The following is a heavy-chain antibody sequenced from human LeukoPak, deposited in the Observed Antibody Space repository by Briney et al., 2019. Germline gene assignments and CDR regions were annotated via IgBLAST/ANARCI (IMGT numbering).Heavy chain of an antibody. Sequence: GRSLRLSCTASGFTFGDYAMSWFRQAPGKGLEWVGFIRSKAYGGTTEYAASVKGRFTISRDDSKSIAYLQMNSLKTEDTAVYYCTREMMDTAMVTGAFDIWGQGTMVTVSS. CDR2: IRSKAYGGTT. CDR3: TREMMDTAMVTGAFDI. V-gene: IGHV3-49*03. J-gene: IGHJ3*02. CDR1: GFTFGDYA. D-gene: IGHD5-18*01.